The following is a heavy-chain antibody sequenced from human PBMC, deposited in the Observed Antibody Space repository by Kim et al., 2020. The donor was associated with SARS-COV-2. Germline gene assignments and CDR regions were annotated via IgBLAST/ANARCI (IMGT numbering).Heavy chain of an antibody. V-gene: IGHV3-23*01. CDR1: GFTFSSYA. D-gene: IGHD6-25*01. J-gene: IGHJ6*02. Sequence: GGSLRLSCAVSGFTFSSYAMSWVRQAPGKGLQWVSSIIGNGGSIYYADSVKGRFTISRDNSQNTLYLQMNSLRAEDTAVYYCAKDVSGTFRGYGMDVWGQGTTVTVSS. CDR2: IIGNGGSI. CDR3: AKDVSGTFRGYGMDV.